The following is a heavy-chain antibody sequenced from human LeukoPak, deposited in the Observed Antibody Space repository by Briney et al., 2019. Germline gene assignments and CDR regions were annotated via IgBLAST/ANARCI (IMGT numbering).Heavy chain of an antibody. CDR2: ISGSGGSP. CDR1: GFTFSRYA. D-gene: IGHD6-13*01. Sequence: GGSLRLSCAASGFTFSRYAMSWVRQAPGKGLEWVSSISGSGGSPDYADSVKGRFTISRDNSKNTLYLQMNSLRAEDTAVYYCAKSIAAAGYFDYWGQGTLVTVSS. J-gene: IGHJ4*02. CDR3: AKSIAAAGYFDY. V-gene: IGHV3-23*01.